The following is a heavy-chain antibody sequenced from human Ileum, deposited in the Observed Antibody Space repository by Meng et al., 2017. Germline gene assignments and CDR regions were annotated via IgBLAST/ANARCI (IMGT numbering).Heavy chain of an antibody. Sequence: QGRLQSSGPRLVTPSQPRSPTSPVSGGYISSGSYYWSWIRQPAGKGLEWIGRIYTSGSTNYNPSLKSRVTISVDTSKNQFSLKVSSVTAADTAVYYCARGAAVALDYWGQGTLVTVSS. J-gene: IGHJ4*02. CDR1: GGYISSGSYY. CDR2: IYTSGST. CDR3: ARGAAVALDY. V-gene: IGHV4-61*02. D-gene: IGHD6-25*01.